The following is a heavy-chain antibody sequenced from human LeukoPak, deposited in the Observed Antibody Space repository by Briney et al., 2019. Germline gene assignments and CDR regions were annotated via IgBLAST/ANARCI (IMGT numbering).Heavy chain of an antibody. CDR1: GDSISNSRHY. CDR2: IYPSGNT. D-gene: IGHD5-18*01. J-gene: IGHJ3*02. Sequence: SETLSLTCTVSGDSISNSRHYRSWIRQPAGKALEWIGRIYPSGNTNYNPSLKSRVSISLDTSKNQFSLNLKSVTAADTAMYYCARDPTAMVGDGDAFDIWGQGTMVTVSS. V-gene: IGHV4-61*02. CDR3: ARDPTAMVGDGDAFDI.